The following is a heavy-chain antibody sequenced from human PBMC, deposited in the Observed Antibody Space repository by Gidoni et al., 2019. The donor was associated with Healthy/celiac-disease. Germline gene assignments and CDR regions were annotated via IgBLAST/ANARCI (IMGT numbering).Heavy chain of an antibody. CDR2: INAGNGNT. CDR1: GYTFTSYA. D-gene: IGHD3-9*01. J-gene: IGHJ3*02. V-gene: IGHV1-3*01. Sequence: QVQLVQSGAEVKKPGASVKVSCTASGYTFTSYAMHWVRQAPGQRLEWMGWINAGNGNTKYSQKFQGRVTITRDTSASTAYMELSSLRSEDTAVYYCARPAGHYDILMGGEPDAFDIWGQGTMVTVSS. CDR3: ARPAGHYDILMGGEPDAFDI.